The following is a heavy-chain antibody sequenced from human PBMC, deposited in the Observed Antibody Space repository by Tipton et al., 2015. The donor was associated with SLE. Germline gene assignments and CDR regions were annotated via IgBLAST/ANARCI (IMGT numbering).Heavy chain of an antibody. Sequence: TLSLTCAVYGGSFSGYYWSWIRQPPGKGLEWIGEINHSGSTNYNPSLKSRVTVSVDTSKNQFSLKLSSVTAADTAVYYCARVQSTRRILDAFDIWGQGTMVTVSS. J-gene: IGHJ3*02. V-gene: IGHV4-34*01. CDR2: INHSGST. CDR1: GGSFSGYY. CDR3: ARVQSTRRILDAFDI.